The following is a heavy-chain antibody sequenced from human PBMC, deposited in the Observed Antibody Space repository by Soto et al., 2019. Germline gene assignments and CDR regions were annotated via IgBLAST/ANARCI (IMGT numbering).Heavy chain of an antibody. Sequence: EVQLVESGGGLVQPGGSLRLSCGASGFTFRTYWLSWVHQVPGKGLEWVANINQDGSEKNYVDSVKGRFTISRDNAKNSLYLQMSSLRAEDTALYYCARDGSTSWYSYDYHGMDVWGQGTTVTVSS. CDR2: INQDGSEK. D-gene: IGHD5-18*01. CDR1: GFTFRTYW. V-gene: IGHV3-7*05. J-gene: IGHJ6*02. CDR3: ARDGSTSWYSYDYHGMDV.